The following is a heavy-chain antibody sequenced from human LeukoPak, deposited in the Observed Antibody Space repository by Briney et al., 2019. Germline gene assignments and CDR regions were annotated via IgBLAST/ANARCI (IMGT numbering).Heavy chain of an antibody. CDR3: ARDLGDYYYYYMDV. D-gene: IGHD3-16*01. CDR1: GFTFSSYG. Sequence: GGSLRLPCAASGFTFSSYGMHWVRQAPGKGLEWVAVIWYDGSNKYYADSVKGRFTISRDNSKNTLYLQMNSLRAEDTAVYYCARDLGDYYYYYMDVWGKGTTVTVSS. CDR2: IWYDGSNK. J-gene: IGHJ6*03. V-gene: IGHV3-33*01.